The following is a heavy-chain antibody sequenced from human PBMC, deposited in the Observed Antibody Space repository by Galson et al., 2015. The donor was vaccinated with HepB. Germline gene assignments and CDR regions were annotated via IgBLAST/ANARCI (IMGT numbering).Heavy chain of an antibody. D-gene: IGHD6-19*01. CDR2: ISGSGGST. J-gene: IGHJ4*02. Sequence: SLRLSCAASGFTFSSYAMSWVRQAPGKGLEWVSAISGSGGSTYDADSVTGRFTISRDNSKNTLYLQMNSLRAEDTAVYYCARVGSWKPGIAVAATFDYWGQGTLVTVSS. V-gene: IGHV3-23*01. CDR1: GFTFSSYA. CDR3: ARVGSWKPGIAVAATFDY.